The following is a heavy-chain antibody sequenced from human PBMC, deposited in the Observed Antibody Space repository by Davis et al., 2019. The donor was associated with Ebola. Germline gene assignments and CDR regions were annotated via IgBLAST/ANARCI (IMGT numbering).Heavy chain of an antibody. CDR3: ARGRRRWGTISRPAGFDP. CDR1: GGSISSGDYY. D-gene: IGHD1-1*01. J-gene: IGHJ5*02. CDR2: IYYSGST. Sequence: SETLSLTCTVSGGSISSGDYYWSWIRQPPGKGLEWIGYIYYSGSTYYNPSLKSRVTISVDTSNNQFSLKLSSVTAADTAVYYCARGRRRWGTISRPAGFDPWGQGTLVTVSS. V-gene: IGHV4-30-4*01.